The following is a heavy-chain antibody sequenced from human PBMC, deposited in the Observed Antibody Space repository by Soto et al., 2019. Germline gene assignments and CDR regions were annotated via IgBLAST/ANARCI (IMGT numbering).Heavy chain of an antibody. Sequence: EVQLVESGGGLVQPGGSLRLSCIASGFTFSSYWMTWVRQAPGKGLEWVANIRQDGSEKYYVDSVRGRFSISRDNAKSSLYLHMITLKSEDPAVYYGARAPSSGWYYFDYWGQGTLVTVSS. CDR2: IRQDGSEK. D-gene: IGHD6-19*01. CDR1: GFTFSSYW. J-gene: IGHJ4*02. V-gene: IGHV3-7*01. CDR3: ARAPSSGWYYFDY.